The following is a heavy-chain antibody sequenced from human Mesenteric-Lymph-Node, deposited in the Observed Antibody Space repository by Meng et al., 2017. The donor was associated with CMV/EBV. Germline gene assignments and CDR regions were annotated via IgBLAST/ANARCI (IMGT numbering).Heavy chain of an antibody. CDR1: GLTFSGYW. Sequence: GGSLRLSCVGSGLTFSGYWMTWVRQAPGKGLELVANIKQDGSEKNYVDSVKGRFTISRDNAKNSLSLQMSSLRAEDTAVYYCARETYDSSGYWIDYWGLGTLVTVSS. CDR3: ARETYDSSGYWIDY. V-gene: IGHV3-7*01. CDR2: IKQDGSEK. J-gene: IGHJ4*02. D-gene: IGHD3-22*01.